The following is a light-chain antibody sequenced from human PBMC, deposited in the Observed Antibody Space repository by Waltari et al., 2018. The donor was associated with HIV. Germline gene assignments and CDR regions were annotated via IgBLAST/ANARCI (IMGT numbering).Light chain of an antibody. CDR2: AAS. V-gene: IGKV1-NL1*01. CDR1: QAIGNS. J-gene: IGKJ1*01. CDR3: QQYYNNPWT. Sequence: DIQMTQSPSSLSASVGDRVTITCRASQAIGNSLAWHQQQPGKAHRLLVFAASRLESGVPSRFSGAGSGTDYTLTISSLQPEDFATYYCQQYYNNPWTFGQGTKVDIK.